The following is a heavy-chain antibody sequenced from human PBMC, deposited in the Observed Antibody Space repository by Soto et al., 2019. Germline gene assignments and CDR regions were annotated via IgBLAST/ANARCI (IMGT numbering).Heavy chain of an antibody. CDR1: GFTFSSYA. J-gene: IGHJ4*02. CDR3: AKATSATCTGSICYSCDY. D-gene: IGHD2-21*01. V-gene: IGHV3-23*01. CDR2: FSGGRDTT. Sequence: VQLLESGGGLVQPGGSLRLSCVASGFTFSSYAMSWVRQAPGQRLEWVATFSGGRDTTWHAEFVKGRFTVPTDSSKNTLSLQMNSLTPEYTALYFCAKATSATCTGSICYSCDYWGQGTVVTVSS.